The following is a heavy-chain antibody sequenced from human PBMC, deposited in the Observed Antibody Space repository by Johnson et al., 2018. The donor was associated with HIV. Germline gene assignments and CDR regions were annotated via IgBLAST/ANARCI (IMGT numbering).Heavy chain of an antibody. CDR2: IYSGGST. D-gene: IGHD6-13*01. CDR3: ARETGYSSSWHAFDM. V-gene: IGHV3-53*01. CDR1: GFTVSSNY. J-gene: IGHJ3*02. Sequence: VQLVESGGGLIQPEGSLRLSCAASGFTVSSNYMSWVRQAPGKGLEWGSVIYSGGSTYYADSVKGRFTISSDNSKNTLYLQMNSLRAEDTAVYYCARETGYSSSWHAFDMWGQGTMVTVSS.